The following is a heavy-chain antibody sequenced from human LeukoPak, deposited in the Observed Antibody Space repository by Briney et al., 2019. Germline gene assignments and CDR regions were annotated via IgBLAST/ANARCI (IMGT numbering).Heavy chain of an antibody. CDR2: IYYSGST. Sequence: PSETLSLTCTVSGGSISSYYWSWIRQPPGKGLEWIGYIYYSGSTNYNPSLKSRVTISVDTSKNQFSLKLSSVTAADTAVYYCARMVRRGYSYGWYYFDYWGQGTLVTVSS. CDR1: GGSISSYY. CDR3: ARMVRRGYSYGWYYFDY. V-gene: IGHV4-59*12. D-gene: IGHD5-18*01. J-gene: IGHJ4*02.